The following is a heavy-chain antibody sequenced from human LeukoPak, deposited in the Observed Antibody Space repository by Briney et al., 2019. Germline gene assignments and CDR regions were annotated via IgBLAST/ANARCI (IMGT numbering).Heavy chain of an antibody. CDR3: ASQIAYDAFDI. J-gene: IGHJ3*02. D-gene: IGHD2-21*01. Sequence: SETLSLTCTVSGGSISSYYWSWIRQPPAKGLEWVGYIYYSGSTNYNPSLKSRVTISVDTSKNQFSLKLSSVTAADTAVYYCASQIAYDAFDIWGQGTMVTVSS. CDR2: IYYSGST. V-gene: IGHV4-59*01. CDR1: GGSISSYY.